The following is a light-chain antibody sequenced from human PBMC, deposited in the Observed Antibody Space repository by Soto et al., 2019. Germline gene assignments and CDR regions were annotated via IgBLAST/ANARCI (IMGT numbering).Light chain of an antibody. CDR2: GSS. Sequence: QAVVTQPPSVSGAPGQRVTISCTGSSSNFGAGYDVHWYQQLPGTAPKLLIYGSSNRPSGVPARFSGSKSGTSASLAITGLQAEDEADYYCAAWDDSLNGRVFGTGTKLTVL. J-gene: IGLJ1*01. V-gene: IGLV1-40*01. CDR1: SSNFGAGYD. CDR3: AAWDDSLNGRV.